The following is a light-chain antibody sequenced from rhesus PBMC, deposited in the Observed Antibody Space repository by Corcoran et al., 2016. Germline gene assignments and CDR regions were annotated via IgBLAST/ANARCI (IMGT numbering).Light chain of an antibody. J-gene: IGKJ2*01. Sequence: QIILTQSPATLSLSPGERATLSCRASQSVSYYLAWYQQKPEQAPRHLIDGASKRATGIPDRCSGSGSGTDFTLTISSLEPEDVGVYHCYQHSGGYSFGQGTEVELK. CDR1: QSVSYY. CDR2: GAS. V-gene: IGKV3-10*01. CDR3: YQHSGGYS.